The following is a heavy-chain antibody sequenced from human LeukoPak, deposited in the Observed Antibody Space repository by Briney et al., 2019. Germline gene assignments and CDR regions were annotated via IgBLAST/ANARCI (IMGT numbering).Heavy chain of an antibody. CDR2: ISGDGGST. CDR1: GFTFDDYA. CDR3: AKDTVYGSGSRTSNWFDP. Sequence: RPGGSLRLSCAASGFTFDDYAMHWVRQAPGKGLEWISLISGDGGSTYYADSVKGRFTISRDNSKNSLYLQMNSLRTEDTALYYCAKDTVYGSGSRTSNWFDPWGQGTLVTVSS. J-gene: IGHJ5*02. D-gene: IGHD3-10*01. V-gene: IGHV3-43*02.